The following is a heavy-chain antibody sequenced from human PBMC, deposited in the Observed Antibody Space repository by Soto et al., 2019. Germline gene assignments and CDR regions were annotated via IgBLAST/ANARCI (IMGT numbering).Heavy chain of an antibody. Sequence: PSQTLSLTCAISGYSVSSNTAAWNWIRSSPSRGLEWLGRTYYRSKWRHDYAVSVKSRITVNPDTSKNHFSLQLNSVTPDDTAVYYCERGVAGSGFDLWGQGSLVTVSS. CDR3: ERGVAGSGFDL. CDR1: GYSVSSNTAA. D-gene: IGHD6-19*01. J-gene: IGHJ4*02. CDR2: TYYRSKWRH. V-gene: IGHV6-1*01.